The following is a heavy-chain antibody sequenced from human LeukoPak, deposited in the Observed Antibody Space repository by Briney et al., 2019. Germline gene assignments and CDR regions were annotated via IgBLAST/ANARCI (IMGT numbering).Heavy chain of an antibody. CDR3: AREGRPDALDV. CDR1: GFTFSSYG. V-gene: IGHV3-7*01. Sequence: GGSLRLSCAASGFTFSSYGMIWVRQAPGKGLEWVANIKHDGTDENYLESVEGRFTISRDNTKKALYLQMNSLRVEDTGVYFCAREGRPDALDVWGQGTMVTVSS. J-gene: IGHJ3*01. CDR2: IKHDGTDE.